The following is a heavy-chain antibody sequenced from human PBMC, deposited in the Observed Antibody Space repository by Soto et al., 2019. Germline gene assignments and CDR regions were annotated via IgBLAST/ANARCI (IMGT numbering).Heavy chain of an antibody. J-gene: IGHJ4*02. Sequence: QVQLVESGGGVVQPRTSLRLSCAGSGFTFRDYGMHWVRQAPGKGLEWLAVVSHDGSRQYYGDSVKGRFTVSRDNSKNMAYLQMTSLRVEDTAMYYCARQHDLGSLEDYWGQGTLVTVSS. CDR2: VSHDGSRQ. V-gene: IGHV3-30*03. CDR1: GFTFRDYG. CDR3: ARQHDLGSLEDY. D-gene: IGHD3-16*01.